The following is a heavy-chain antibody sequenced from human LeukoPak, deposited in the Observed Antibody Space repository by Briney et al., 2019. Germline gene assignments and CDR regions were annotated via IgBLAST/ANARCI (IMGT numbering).Heavy chain of an antibody. CDR1: GFTFDDYG. V-gene: IGHV3-20*04. J-gene: IGHJ4*02. CDR2: INWNGGST. D-gene: IGHD6-19*01. CDR3: ARVSRQQWLFRSHYYFDC. Sequence: PGGSLRLSCAASGFTFDDYGLSWARQAPGKGLEWVAGINWNGGSTGYADSVKGRFTISRDNSKNSLYLQMNSLRAEDTALYYCARVSRQQWLFRSHYYFDCWGQGTLVTVSS.